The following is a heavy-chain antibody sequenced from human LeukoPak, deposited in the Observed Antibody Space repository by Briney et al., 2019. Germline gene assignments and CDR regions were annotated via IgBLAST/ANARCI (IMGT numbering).Heavy chain of an antibody. CDR1: GGSISTYY. Sequence: PSESLSLTCTVSGGSISTYYWNWIRQSPGKGLEWIGYIHGSGSTNYNPSLKSRVTISVDTSKNQFSLKLSSVTAADTAVYYCARSPKYSSSWYFDYWGQGTLVTVSS. V-gene: IGHV4-59*01. CDR3: ARSPKYSSSWYFDY. D-gene: IGHD6-13*01. J-gene: IGHJ4*02. CDR2: IHGSGST.